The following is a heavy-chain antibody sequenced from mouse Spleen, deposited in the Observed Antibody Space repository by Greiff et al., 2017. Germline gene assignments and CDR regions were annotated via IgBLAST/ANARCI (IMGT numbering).Heavy chain of an antibody. V-gene: IGHV14-2*01. D-gene: IGHD2-3*01. CDR3: AGGYDGYYPFAY. CDR1: GFNIKDYY. Sequence: EVKLVESGAELVKPGASVKLSCTASGFNIKDYYMHWVKQRTEQGLEWIGRIDPEDGETKYAPKFQGKATITADTSSNTAYLQLSSLTSEDTAVYYCAGGYDGYYPFAYWGQGTLVTVSA. CDR2: IDPEDGET. J-gene: IGHJ3*01.